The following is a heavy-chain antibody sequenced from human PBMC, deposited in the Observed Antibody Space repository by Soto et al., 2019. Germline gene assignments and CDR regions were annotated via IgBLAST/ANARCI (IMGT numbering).Heavy chain of an antibody. D-gene: IGHD5-18*01. J-gene: IGHJ4*02. CDR1: GFTFSSYA. CDR3: AIPWILGRGVDY. V-gene: IGHV3-23*01. CDR2: ISGSGGST. Sequence: EVQLLESGGGLVQPGGSLRLSCAASGFTFSSYAMSWVRQAPGKGLEWVSAISGSGGSTYYADSVKGRFTISRDNSKNTLYMQMNSLRAEDTAVYYCAIPWILGRGVDYWGQGTLVTVS.